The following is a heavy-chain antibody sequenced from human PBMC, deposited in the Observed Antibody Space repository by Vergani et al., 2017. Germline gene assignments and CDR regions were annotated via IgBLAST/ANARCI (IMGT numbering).Heavy chain of an antibody. D-gene: IGHD3-3*01. CDR2: ISYDGSNK. V-gene: IGHV3-30-3*01. J-gene: IGHJ6*02. CDR1: GFTFSSYA. Sequence: QVQLVESGGGVVQPGRSLRLSCAASGFTFSSYAMHWVRQAPGKGLEWVAVISYDGSNKYYADSVKGRFTISRDNSKNTLYLQMNSLRAEDTAVYYCARDHGCYFCGGGGMDVWGQGTTVTVSS. CDR3: ARDHGCYFCGGGGMDV.